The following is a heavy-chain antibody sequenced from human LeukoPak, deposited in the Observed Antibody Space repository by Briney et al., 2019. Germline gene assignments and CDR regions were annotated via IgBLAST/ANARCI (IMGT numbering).Heavy chain of an antibody. CDR1: GGSISSSSYY. Sequence: PSETLSLTSTVSGGSISSSSYYWGWIRQPPGKGREWIGSIYYSGSTYYNPSLNSRFTISVHTSKNQFSLKLSSVTAADTAVYYCARHLFCTNGVCYGHYYYGMDVWGQGTTVTVSS. V-gene: IGHV4-39*01. CDR3: ARHLFCTNGVCYGHYYYGMDV. CDR2: IYYSGST. J-gene: IGHJ6*02. D-gene: IGHD2-8*01.